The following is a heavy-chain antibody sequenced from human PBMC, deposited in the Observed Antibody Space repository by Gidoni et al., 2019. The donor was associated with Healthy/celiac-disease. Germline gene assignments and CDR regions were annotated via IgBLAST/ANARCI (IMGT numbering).Heavy chain of an antibody. CDR2: IYYSGST. Sequence: QLQLQESGPGLVKPSETLSLPCPVSGGSISSSSYYWGWIRQPPGKGLEWNGSIYYSGSTYYNPSLKSRVTISVDTSKNQFSLKLSSVTAADTAVYYCARALQGDFLDYWGQGTLVTVSS. CDR3: ARALQGDFLDY. D-gene: IGHD2-21*02. CDR1: GGSISSSSYY. J-gene: IGHJ4*02. V-gene: IGHV4-39*01.